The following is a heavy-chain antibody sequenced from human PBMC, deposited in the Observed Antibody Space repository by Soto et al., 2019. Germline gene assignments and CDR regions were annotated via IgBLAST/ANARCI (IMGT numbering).Heavy chain of an antibody. CDR2: ISSNGGST. CDR3: ARDSASVLWFGELFGFYYFDY. CDR1: GFTFSSYA. V-gene: IGHV3-64*01. Sequence: GGSLRLSCAASGFTFSSYAMHWVRQAPGKGLEYVSAISSNGGSTYYANSVKGRFTISRDNSKNTLYLQMGSPRAEDMAVYYCARDSASVLWFGELFGFYYFDYWGQET. D-gene: IGHD3-10*01. J-gene: IGHJ4*02.